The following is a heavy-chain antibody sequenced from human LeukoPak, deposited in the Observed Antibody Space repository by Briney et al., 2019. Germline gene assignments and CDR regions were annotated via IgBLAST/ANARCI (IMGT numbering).Heavy chain of an antibody. V-gene: IGHV3-7*01. CDR3: AKDRGDGYNWENYSGFDS. CDR1: GFTFSSYW. CDR2: IKQDGSEK. Sequence: GGSLRLSCAASGFTFSSYWMSWVRQAPGKGLEWVANIKQDGSEKYYVDSVKGRFTTSRDNSQNTLSLQMNSLRVEGTGVYYCAKDRGDGYNWENYSGFDSWGQGTLVTVSS. J-gene: IGHJ4*02. D-gene: IGHD5-24*01.